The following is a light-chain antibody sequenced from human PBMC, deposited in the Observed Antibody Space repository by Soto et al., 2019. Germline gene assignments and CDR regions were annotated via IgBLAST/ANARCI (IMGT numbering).Light chain of an antibody. CDR1: QTVRGIY. J-gene: IGKJ4*01. CDR3: PELGSSAGPC. V-gene: IGKV3-20*01. Sequence: EKATVSCRAIQTVRGIYLAWYQQKSGQSPRLLIYGGSSRATGSPARFSGSGSVSYFKLNTTSVVGLESPVYYCPELGSSAGPCFGAGTKVDIK. CDR2: GGS.